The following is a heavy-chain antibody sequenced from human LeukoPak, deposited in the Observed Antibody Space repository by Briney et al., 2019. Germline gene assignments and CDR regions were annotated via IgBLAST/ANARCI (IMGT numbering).Heavy chain of an antibody. CDR2: INPNSGGT. Sequence: ASVKVSCKASGCTFTGYYMHWVRQAPGQGLEWMGRINPNSGGTNYAQKFQGRVTMTRDTSISTAYMELRRLRSDDTAVYYCARDIVVVVAANYYYYYMDVWGKGTTVTVSS. J-gene: IGHJ6*03. V-gene: IGHV1-2*06. CDR1: GCTFTGYY. D-gene: IGHD2-15*01. CDR3: ARDIVVVVAANYYYYYMDV.